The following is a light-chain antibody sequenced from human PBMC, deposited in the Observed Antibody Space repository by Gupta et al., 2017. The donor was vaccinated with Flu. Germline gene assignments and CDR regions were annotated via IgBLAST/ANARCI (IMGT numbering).Light chain of an antibody. J-gene: IGLJ3*02. V-gene: IGLV2-14*01. Sequence: SITTSSTRSSSDGGAYNFASCYQQHAGDPPKLMIEVINKRPSGVSGCFSASKAGNTASPIISGHQDEDDADYYCSKYVNVNTWVFGGGTKLTVL. CDR3: SKYVNVNTWV. CDR2: VIN. CDR1: SSDGGAYNF.